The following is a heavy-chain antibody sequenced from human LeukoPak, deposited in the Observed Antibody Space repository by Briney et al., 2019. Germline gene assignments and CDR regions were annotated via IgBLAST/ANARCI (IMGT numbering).Heavy chain of an antibody. V-gene: IGHV3-7*01. Sequence: GGSLRLSCAASGITFSSYWMSWVRQAPGKGLEWVANINQDASETQYADSVQGRFTISRDNAKNSLYLQINSLRAENTAVYYCARDPYSGGYGDYYYSYMDVWGKGTTVTISS. CDR2: INQDASET. CDR3: ARDPYSGGYGDYYYSYMDV. CDR1: GITFSSYW. D-gene: IGHD1-26*01. J-gene: IGHJ6*03.